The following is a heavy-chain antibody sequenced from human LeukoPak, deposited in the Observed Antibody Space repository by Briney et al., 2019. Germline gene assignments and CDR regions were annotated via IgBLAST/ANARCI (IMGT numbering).Heavy chain of an antibody. CDR1: GGSISSGDYY. CDR2: IYYSGNT. J-gene: IGHJ4*02. Sequence: SETLSLTCTVSGGSISSGDYYWSWIRQPPGKGLEWIGYIYYSGNTYYNPSLKSRVTISVDTSKNQFPLKLSSVTAADTAVYYCARVRSYYDSSGYNDYWGQGTLVTVSS. D-gene: IGHD3-22*01. V-gene: IGHV4-30-4*01. CDR3: ARVRSYYDSSGYNDY.